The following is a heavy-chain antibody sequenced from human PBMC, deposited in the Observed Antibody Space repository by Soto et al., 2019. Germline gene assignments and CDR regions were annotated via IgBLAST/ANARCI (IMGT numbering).Heavy chain of an antibody. Sequence: GESLKISCQGSGFSFTSSWIVWVRQMPGKGLEXXXLIYXGXSXXXXSPSFQGQVTISADKSISTAYLQWSSMKASDTAIYYCARSHGMDVWGQGTTVTVSS. CDR1: GFSFTSSW. CDR3: ARSHGMDV. CDR2: IYXGXSXX. V-gene: IGHV5-51*01. J-gene: IGHJ6*02.